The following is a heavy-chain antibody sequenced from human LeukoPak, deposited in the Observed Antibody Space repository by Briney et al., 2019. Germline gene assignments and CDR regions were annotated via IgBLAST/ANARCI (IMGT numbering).Heavy chain of an antibody. V-gene: IGHV1-18*01. J-gene: IGHJ4*02. D-gene: IGHD3-22*01. Sequence: GASVKVSCKASGYTFTSYGISWVRQAPGQGLEWMGWISAYNGNTNYAQKLQGRVTMTEDTSTDTAYMELSSLRSEDTAVYYCATDFRRSGFDFDYWGQGTLVTVSS. CDR1: GYTFTSYG. CDR2: ISAYNGNT. CDR3: ATDFRRSGFDFDY.